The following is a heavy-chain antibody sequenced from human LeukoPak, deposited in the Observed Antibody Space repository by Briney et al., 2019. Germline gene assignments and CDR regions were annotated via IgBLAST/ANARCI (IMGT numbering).Heavy chain of an antibody. Sequence: GGFLRISCAASGFTFSNYSMSWGRRAPGEGVGGGFIIGYCGVSIYYAYSVQGRFTISRDNSKNTLSLQMNSLRAEDTAVYYRAKVPVVDTAMVRLVYFDYWGQGTLVTVSS. CDR1: GFTFSNYS. V-gene: IGHV3-23*01. CDR2: IGYCGVSI. J-gene: IGHJ4*02. D-gene: IGHD5-18*01. CDR3: AKVPVVDTAMVRLVYFDY.